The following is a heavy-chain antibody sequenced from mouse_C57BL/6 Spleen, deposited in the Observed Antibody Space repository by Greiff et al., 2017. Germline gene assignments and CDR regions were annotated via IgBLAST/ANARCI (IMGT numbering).Heavy chain of an antibody. CDR3: ARGRWLLPNSAMDY. V-gene: IGHV1-80*01. CDR2: IYPGDGDT. D-gene: IGHD2-3*01. J-gene: IGHJ4*01. CDR1: GYAFSSYW. Sequence: VKLVESGAELVKPGASVKISCKASGYAFSSYWMNWVKQRPGKGLEWIGQIYPGDGDTNYNGKFKGKATLTADKSSSTAYMQLSSLTSEDSAVYFCARGRWLLPNSAMDYWGQGTSVTVSS.